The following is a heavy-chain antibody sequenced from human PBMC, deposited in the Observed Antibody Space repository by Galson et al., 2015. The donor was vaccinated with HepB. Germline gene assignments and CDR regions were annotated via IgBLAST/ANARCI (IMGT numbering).Heavy chain of an antibody. D-gene: IGHD3-3*01. CDR2: ISYDGKRK. CDR3: AKDQNFWSGYYRVNIDY. V-gene: IGHV3-30*18. CDR1: GFTFRSHG. Sequence: SLRLSCAASGFTFRSHGMYWVRQAPGKGLEWVALISYDGKRKDYGDSVKGRFTVSIDNSRNTLYLQMNNLSAEDTAVYYCAKDQNFWSGYYRVNIDYWGQGTLVTVSS. J-gene: IGHJ4*02.